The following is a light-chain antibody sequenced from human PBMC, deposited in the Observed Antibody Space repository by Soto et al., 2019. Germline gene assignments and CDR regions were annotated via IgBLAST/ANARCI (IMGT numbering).Light chain of an antibody. CDR1: SSDVGGYNY. Sequence: QSVLTQPASVSGSPEQSITISCTGTSSDVGGYNYVSWYQQHPGKAPKLMIYEVSNRPSGVSNRFSGSKSGNTASLTISGLQAEDEADYYCSSYTSSSTLNYVFGTGTKVTVL. J-gene: IGLJ1*01. CDR3: SSYTSSSTLNYV. CDR2: EVS. V-gene: IGLV2-14*01.